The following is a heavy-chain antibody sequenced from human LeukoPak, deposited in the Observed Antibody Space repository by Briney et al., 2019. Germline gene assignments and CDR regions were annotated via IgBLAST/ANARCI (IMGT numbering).Heavy chain of an antibody. J-gene: IGHJ6*03. Sequence: GGSLRLSCAASGFTFDDYGMSWVRQAPGKGLEWVSGINWNGCSTGYADSVKGRFTISRDTAKNSLYLQMNSLRAEDTALYYCARGLRPALSMDVWGKGTTVTVSS. CDR3: ARGLRPALSMDV. CDR1: GFTFDDYG. CDR2: INWNGCST. V-gene: IGHV3-20*04.